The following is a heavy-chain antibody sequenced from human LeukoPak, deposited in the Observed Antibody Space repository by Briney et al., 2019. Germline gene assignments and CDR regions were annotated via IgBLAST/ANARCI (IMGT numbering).Heavy chain of an antibody. CDR1: GGSITSDY. V-gene: IGHV4-4*07. D-gene: IGHD4/OR15-4a*01. CDR3: SRGGANDP. J-gene: IGHJ5*02. Sequence: PSETLSLTCTVVGGSITSDYWSWIRQPAGKGLEWIGRIFTSGSTTYNPSLKSRVTMSLDTSKNQFFLKLSSVTAADTAAYFCSRGGANDPWGQGTLVTVSS. CDR2: IFTSGST.